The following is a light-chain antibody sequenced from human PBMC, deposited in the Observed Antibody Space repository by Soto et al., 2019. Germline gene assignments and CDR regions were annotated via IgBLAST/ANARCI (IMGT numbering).Light chain of an antibody. V-gene: IGKV1-39*01. CDR3: LQTYSTPWT. CDR1: QDIRRY. J-gene: IGKJ1*01. CDR2: SAS. Sequence: DIQMTQSPSSLSPSVGDRVTITCRASQDIRRYLSWYQQKTGTAPKFLIYSASGLHSGVPSRFSGSGSGTDFPLTISSLQPEDFATYYCLQTYSTPWTFGQGTKVEIK.